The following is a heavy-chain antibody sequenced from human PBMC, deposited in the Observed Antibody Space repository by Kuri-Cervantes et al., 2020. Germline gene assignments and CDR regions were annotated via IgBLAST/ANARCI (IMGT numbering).Heavy chain of an antibody. Sequence: ASVKVSCKASGYTFTSYAMHWVRQAPGQRLEWMGWINAGNGNTKYSQKFQGRVTITRDTSASTAYMELSSLRSEDTAVYYCASSGDGYSSSWYRIDWGQGTLVTVSS. CDR2: INAGNGNT. D-gene: IGHD6-13*01. CDR1: GYTFTSYA. V-gene: IGHV1-3*01. J-gene: IGHJ4*02. CDR3: ASSGDGYSSSWYRID.